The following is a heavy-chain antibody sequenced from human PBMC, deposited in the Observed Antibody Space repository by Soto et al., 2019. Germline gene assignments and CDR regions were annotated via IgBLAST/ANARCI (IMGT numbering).Heavy chain of an antibody. D-gene: IGHD6-13*01. Sequence: GESLKISCKGSGYSFTSYWIAWVRQMPGKGLEWMGIIYPGDSDTRYSPSFQGQVTISADKSISTAYLQWSSLKASDTAMYYCAKLPYGAAPGSKYYFDHWGQGTLVTVPQ. V-gene: IGHV5-51*01. CDR1: GYSFTSYW. J-gene: IGHJ4*02. CDR3: AKLPYGAAPGSKYYFDH. CDR2: IYPGDSDT.